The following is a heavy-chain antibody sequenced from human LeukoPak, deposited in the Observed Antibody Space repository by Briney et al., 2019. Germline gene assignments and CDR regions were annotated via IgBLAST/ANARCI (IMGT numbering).Heavy chain of an antibody. CDR1: GYSFTSYW. CDR2: IYPGDSDT. J-gene: IGHJ4*02. CDR3: ARETSLAFPCDL. D-gene: IGHD3-16*01. Sequence: GESLKISFKGSGYSFTSYWIGWVRQIPGKGLEWIRIIYPGDSDTRYSPSFQGQVTISADKSISTAYLQWSSLKASDTAMYYCARETSLAFPCDLWGEGTRVRVS. V-gene: IGHV5-51*01.